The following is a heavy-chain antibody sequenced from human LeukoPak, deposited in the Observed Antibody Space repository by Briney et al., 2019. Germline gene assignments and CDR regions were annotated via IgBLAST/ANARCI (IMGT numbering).Heavy chain of an antibody. CDR3: ARDFYSGSDCSWFDP. J-gene: IGHJ5*02. Sequence: TSETLSLTCTVSGGSISSGDYYWSWIRQPPGKGLEWIGYIYYSGSTYYNPSLKSRVTISVDTSKNQFSLKLSSVTAADTAVYYCARDFYSGSDCSWFDPWGQGTLVTVSS. D-gene: IGHD3-10*01. CDR1: GGSISSGDYY. V-gene: IGHV4-30-4*08. CDR2: IYYSGST.